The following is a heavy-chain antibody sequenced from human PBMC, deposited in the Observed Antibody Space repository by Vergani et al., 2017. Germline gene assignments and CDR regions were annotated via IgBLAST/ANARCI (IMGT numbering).Heavy chain of an antibody. CDR1: GYTFTGYY. CDR2: INPNSGGT. CDR3: ARDLGNSWYGGWFDP. D-gene: IGHD6-13*01. J-gene: IGHJ5*02. Sequence: QVQLVQSGAEVKKPGASVKVSCKASGYTFTGYYMHWVRQAPGQGLEWMGWINPNSGGTNYAQMLQGRVTMTRDTSISTTYMEVSRLRSDDTAVYYCARDLGNSWYGGWFDPWGQGTLVTVSS. V-gene: IGHV1-2*02.